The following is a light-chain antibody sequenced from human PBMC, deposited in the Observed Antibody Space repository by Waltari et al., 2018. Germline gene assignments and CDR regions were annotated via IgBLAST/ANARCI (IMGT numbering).Light chain of an antibody. J-gene: IGKJ1*01. CDR3: QHYVRLPAT. V-gene: IGKV3-20*01. CDR2: VAS. CDR1: QRVARS. Sequence: IVLTQSPATLSFSPGERATLSCRASQRVARSLAWYQQKRGQAPRRLIYVASSRATGIPDRFSGSGSGTDFSLTIRRLEPEDFAVYYCQHYVRLPATFGQGTDVEIK.